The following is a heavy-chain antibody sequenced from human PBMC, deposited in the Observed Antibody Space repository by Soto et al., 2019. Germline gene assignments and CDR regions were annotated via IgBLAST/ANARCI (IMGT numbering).Heavy chain of an antibody. J-gene: IGHJ5*02. CDR3: AHIPNYYQYDWFDP. CDR1: GLSHHTHGEG. D-gene: IGHD3-16*01. CDR2: IYWDDDK. Sequence: QTVAQKCTSPGLSHHTHGEGVGWIRQPPGKALECLALIYWDDDKRYSPSLQSRLSITKDTSKNQVVLTMTNVDPVDTATYYCAHIPNYYQYDWFDPWGQGTLVTVSS. V-gene: IGHV2-5*02.